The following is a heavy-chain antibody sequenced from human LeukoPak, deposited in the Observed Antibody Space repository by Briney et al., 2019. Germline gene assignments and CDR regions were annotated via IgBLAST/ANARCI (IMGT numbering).Heavy chain of an antibody. Sequence: GGSLRLSCAASGFTFSSYEMNWVRQAPGKGLEWVSYISSSGSTIYYADSVKGRFTISRDNAKNSLYLQMNSLRAEDTAVYYCARGRGSSSSRYGDYWGQGTLVTVSS. CDR2: ISSSGSTI. CDR3: ARGRGSSSSRYGDY. J-gene: IGHJ4*02. CDR1: GFTFSSYE. V-gene: IGHV3-48*03. D-gene: IGHD6-13*01.